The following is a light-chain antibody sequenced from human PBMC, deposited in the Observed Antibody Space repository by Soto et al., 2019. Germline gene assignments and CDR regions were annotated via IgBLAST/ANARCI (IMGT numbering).Light chain of an antibody. CDR1: QSISDW. V-gene: IGKV1-5*01. J-gene: IGKJ3*01. Sequence: DIQMTQSPSTLSASVGDRVTITCRASQSISDWLAWYQQRPGKAPKLLIYDVSTLESGGPSRFSGSGSGTEFTLTISSLQADDFATYYCQQYNSYITFGPGTKVDFK. CDR3: QQYNSYIT. CDR2: DVS.